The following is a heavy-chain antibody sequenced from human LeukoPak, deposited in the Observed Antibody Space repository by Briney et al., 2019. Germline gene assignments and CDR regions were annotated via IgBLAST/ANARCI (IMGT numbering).Heavy chain of an antibody. D-gene: IGHD6-13*01. J-gene: IGHJ4*02. V-gene: IGHV1-2*02. CDR3: AYIAAFYFDY. CDR2: INPNSGGT. CDR1: GYTCTGYD. Sequence: ASVKVSCKASGYTCTGYDIHWVRQAPGQGLEWMGWINPNSGGTNYAQKFQGRVTMTRDTSISTAYMELSRLRSDDTAVYYCAYIAAFYFDYWGQGTLVTVSS.